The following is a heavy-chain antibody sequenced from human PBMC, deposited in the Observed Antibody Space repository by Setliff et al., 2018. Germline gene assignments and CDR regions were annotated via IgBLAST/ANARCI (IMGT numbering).Heavy chain of an antibody. CDR1: GGTFSSYA. CDR2: TIPMFGST. CDR3: AREGVDTRSSTDYRYYMDI. Sequence: ASVKVSCKASGGTFSSYAINWVRQAPGQGLEWMGGTIPMFGSTKYAQKFQERVTIIKDESTSTAYMEVSSLRTEDTAVYYCAREGVDTRSSTDYRYYMDIWGKGTTVTVSS. J-gene: IGHJ6*03. D-gene: IGHD5-18*01. V-gene: IGHV1-69*05.